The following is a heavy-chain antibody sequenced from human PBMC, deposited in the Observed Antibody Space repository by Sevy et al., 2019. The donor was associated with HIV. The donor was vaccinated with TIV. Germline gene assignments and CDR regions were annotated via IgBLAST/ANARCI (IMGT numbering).Heavy chain of an antibody. V-gene: IGHV3-7*01. J-gene: IGHJ4*02. CDR2: IKQVGIEK. CDR3: ARDLDCGGGSCYSGLDY. D-gene: IGHD2-15*01. Sequence: GGSLRLSCAASGFTFSSYWMSWVRQAPGKGLEWVANIKQVGIEKYDVASVKGRFTISRDNAKNSLYLQMNSLRAEDTAVYYCARDLDCGGGSCYSGLDYWGQGTLVTVSS. CDR1: GFTFSSYW.